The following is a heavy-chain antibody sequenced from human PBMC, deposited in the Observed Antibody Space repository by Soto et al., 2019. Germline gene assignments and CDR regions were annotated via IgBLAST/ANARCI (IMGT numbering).Heavy chain of an antibody. Sequence: EGQLLESGGGLVQPGGSLRLSCAASGFTFSSYAMSWVRQAPGKRLEWVSAISGGGTNTYYADSVKGRFTISRDNSKNTLYLQMNSLRAEDTAVYYCAKDPVVGPGIAFDIWGQGTMVTVSS. J-gene: IGHJ3*02. V-gene: IGHV3-23*01. CDR1: GFTFSSYA. D-gene: IGHD3-22*01. CDR2: ISGGGTNT. CDR3: AKDPVVGPGIAFDI.